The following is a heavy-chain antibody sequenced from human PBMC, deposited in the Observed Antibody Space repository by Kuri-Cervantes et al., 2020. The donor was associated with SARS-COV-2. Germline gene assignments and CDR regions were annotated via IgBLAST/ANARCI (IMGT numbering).Heavy chain of an antibody. Sequence: SLKISCAASGFTVGSNYMSWVRQAPGKGLEWVSGISWNSGSIGYADSVKGRFTISRDNAKNSLYLQMNSLRAEDTALYYCAKADCSSTSCDNWFDPWGQGTRVTVSS. D-gene: IGHD2-2*01. J-gene: IGHJ5*02. CDR1: GFTVGSNY. CDR3: AKADCSSTSCDNWFDP. V-gene: IGHV3-9*01. CDR2: ISWNSGSI.